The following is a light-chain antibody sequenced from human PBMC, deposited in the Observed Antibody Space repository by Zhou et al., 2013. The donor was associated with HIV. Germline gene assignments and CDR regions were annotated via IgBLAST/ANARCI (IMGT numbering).Light chain of an antibody. V-gene: IGKV1-27*01. CDR2: EAS. Sequence: DIQMTQSPSSLSAAVGDRLTITCRASRDISIYLAWYQQKPGKLPKLLIYEASTLQSGVPSRFSGSGSGTDFTLTISSLQPEDVATYYCQQADSFPHTFGQGTKVEIK. CDR3: QQADSFPHT. CDR1: RDISIY. J-gene: IGKJ1*01.